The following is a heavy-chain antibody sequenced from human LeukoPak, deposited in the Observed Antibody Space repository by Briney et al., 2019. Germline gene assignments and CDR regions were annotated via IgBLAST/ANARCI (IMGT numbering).Heavy chain of an antibody. CDR1: GFTFNKYA. V-gene: IGHV3-23*01. D-gene: IGHD3-22*01. CDR3: AKFGGRYYYDSSGYYYFDY. CDR2: IIGSGEST. Sequence: GGSLRLSCAASGFTFNKYAMSWVRQAPGKGLEWVSAIIGSGESTYYADSVKGRFTISRDNSKNTLYMQMSSLRAEDTAVYYCAKFGGRYYYDSSGYYYFDYWGQGTLVTVSS. J-gene: IGHJ4*02.